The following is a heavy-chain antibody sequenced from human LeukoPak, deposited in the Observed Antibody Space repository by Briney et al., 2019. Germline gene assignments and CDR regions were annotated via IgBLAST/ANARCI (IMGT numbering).Heavy chain of an antibody. Sequence: SETLSLTCTVSGGSISSYYWSWIRQPPGKGLEWIGYIYYSGSTNYNPSLKSRVTISVDTSKNQFSLKLSSVTAADTAVYYCARHGSSGAFDIWSQGTMVTVSS. CDR3: ARHGSSGAFDI. CDR1: GGSISSYY. D-gene: IGHD1-26*01. CDR2: IYYSGST. J-gene: IGHJ3*02. V-gene: IGHV4-59*08.